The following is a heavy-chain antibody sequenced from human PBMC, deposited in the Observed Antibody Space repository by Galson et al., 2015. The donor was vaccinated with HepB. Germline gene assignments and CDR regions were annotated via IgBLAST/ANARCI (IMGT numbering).Heavy chain of an antibody. CDR2: INPKSGGT. J-gene: IGHJ4*02. Sequence: SVKVSCKASGYTFTAYYMHWVRQAPGQGLEWMGRINPKSGGTDFPQNFQGRVTMTSDTTISTVYMELSRLKSDDTAVYYCARVGFRHGLDWGQGTLDTVSS. D-gene: IGHD2-2*03. CDR3: ARVGFRHGLD. V-gene: IGHV1-2*06. CDR1: GYTFTAYY.